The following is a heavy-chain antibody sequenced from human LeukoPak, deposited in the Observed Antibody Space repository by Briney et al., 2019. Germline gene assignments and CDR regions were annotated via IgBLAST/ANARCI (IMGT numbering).Heavy chain of an antibody. V-gene: IGHV4-59*08. Sequence: PSETLSLTCTVSGGSISSYYWSWIRQPPGKGLEWIGYIYYSGSTNYNPSLKSRVTISVDTSKNQFSLKLSSVTAADTAVYYCARPLMVRGSYAFDIWGQGTMVTVSS. CDR3: ARPLMVRGSYAFDI. CDR2: IYYSGST. CDR1: GGSISSYY. J-gene: IGHJ3*02. D-gene: IGHD3-10*01.